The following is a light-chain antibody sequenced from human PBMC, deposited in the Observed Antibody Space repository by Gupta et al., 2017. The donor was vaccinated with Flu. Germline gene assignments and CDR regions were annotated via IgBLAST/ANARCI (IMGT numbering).Light chain of an antibody. CDR3: QQYNNWSLT. Sequence: TRSCTFRNNGNTYFVWYLQKPGQAPRRLIYCASTRATGIAARFSGSGSGTELTLSISSLQSEDFAVYYCQQYNNWSLTFGQGTRLAIK. J-gene: IGKJ5*01. V-gene: IGKV3-15*01. CDR1: NNGNTY. CDR2: CAS.